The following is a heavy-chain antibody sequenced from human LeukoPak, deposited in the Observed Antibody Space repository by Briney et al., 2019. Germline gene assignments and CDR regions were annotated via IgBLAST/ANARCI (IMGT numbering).Heavy chain of an antibody. CDR2: ISYDGSNK. V-gene: IGHV3-30*03. CDR3: ARAYYGDYG. Sequence: AGGSLRLSCAASGFTFSSYGMHWVRQAPDKGLEWVAVISYDGSNKYYADSVKGRFTISRDNSKNTLYLQMNSLRAEDTAVYYCARAYYGDYGWGQGTLVTVSS. CDR1: GFTFSSYG. J-gene: IGHJ4*02. D-gene: IGHD4-17*01.